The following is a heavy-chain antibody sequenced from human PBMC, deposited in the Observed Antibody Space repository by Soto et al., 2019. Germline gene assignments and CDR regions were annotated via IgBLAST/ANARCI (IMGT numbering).Heavy chain of an antibody. CDR1: GFIFNSYP. D-gene: IGHD6-19*01. V-gene: IGHV3-48*02. J-gene: IGHJ5*02. CDR3: TRQNLEHSSGWYP. CDR2: ISSSSKAI. Sequence: EVQLVESGGALVQPGGSLRLSCAGSGFIFNSYPMNWVRQAPGKGLEWVAYISSSSKAIYYADSVKGRFTIFRDNAKNSLYLQMNSLRDEDSAVYYCTRQNLEHSSGWYPWGQGTLVTVSS.